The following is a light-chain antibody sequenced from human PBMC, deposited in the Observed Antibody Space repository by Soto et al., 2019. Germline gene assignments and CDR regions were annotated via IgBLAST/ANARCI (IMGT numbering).Light chain of an antibody. CDR2: DNE. CDR3: GTWDGSLSVVV. Sequence: QSVLTQPPSVSAAPGQTVTISCSGSSSNIGNNYVSWYQQLPGTAPKVIIYDNEKRPSGIPDRVSGSKSGTSATLGITGLQTGDEADYCCGTWDGSLSVVVFGGGTKVTVL. CDR1: SSNIGNNY. J-gene: IGLJ2*01. V-gene: IGLV1-51*01.